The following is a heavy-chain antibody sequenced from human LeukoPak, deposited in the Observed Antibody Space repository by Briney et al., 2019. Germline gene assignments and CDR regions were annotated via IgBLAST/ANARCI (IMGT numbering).Heavy chain of an antibody. Sequence: GGSLRLSCAASGFTFSNAWMSWVRQAPGKGLEWVSSISSSSSYIYYADSVKGRFTISRDNAKNSLYLQMNSLRAEDTAVYYCARDFEGDPQTDFDYWGQGTLVTVSS. J-gene: IGHJ4*02. CDR2: ISSSSSYI. CDR1: GFTFSNAW. CDR3: ARDFEGDPQTDFDY. V-gene: IGHV3-21*01. D-gene: IGHD3-16*01.